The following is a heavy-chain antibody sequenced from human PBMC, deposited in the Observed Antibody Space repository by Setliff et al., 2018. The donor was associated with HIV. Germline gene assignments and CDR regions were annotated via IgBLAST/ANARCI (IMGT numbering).Heavy chain of an antibody. J-gene: IGHJ4*02. CDR2: INQDGSEK. D-gene: IGHD3-3*01. CDR1: GFTFSNYW. CDR3: VRWGDTPTFYNFWSGYYFDY. Sequence: GSLRLSCTASGFTFSNYWMSWVRQAPGKGLEWVANINQDGSEKYYLVSVKGRFTISRDNAKTSLHLQINSLKAEDTAVYFCVRWGDTPTFYNFWSGYYFDYWGQGALVTVSS. V-gene: IGHV3-7*01.